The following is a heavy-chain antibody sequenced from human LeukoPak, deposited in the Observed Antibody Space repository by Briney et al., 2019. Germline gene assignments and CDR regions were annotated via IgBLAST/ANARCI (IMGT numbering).Heavy chain of an antibody. CDR2: INPGDSDT. J-gene: IGHJ4*02. D-gene: IGHD1-1*01. Sequence: GESLKISCKGSGYIFTNYWISWVRQMPGKGLEWMGIINPGDSDTRYSPSFQGQVTISADKSISTAYLQWSRLKASDTAMYYCARPGAADDGDHWGQGTLVTVSS. CDR3: ARPGAADDGDH. CDR1: GYIFTNYW. V-gene: IGHV5-51*01.